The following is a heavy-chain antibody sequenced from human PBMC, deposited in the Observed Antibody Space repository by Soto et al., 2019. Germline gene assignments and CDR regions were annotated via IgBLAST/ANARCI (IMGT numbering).Heavy chain of an antibody. V-gene: IGHV4-59*08. CDR2: IYYSGTT. CDR3: ARLGGSYAVPHFDY. Sequence: SETLSLSCAVYGGSFSGYYWTWIRQPPGKGLEWMGYIYYSGTTTDYNPSLKSRVTLSVDTSKNQFSLKLSSVTAADTAVYYCARLGGSYAVPHFDYWGQGTLVTVSS. D-gene: IGHD1-26*01. J-gene: IGHJ4*02. CDR1: GGSFSGYY.